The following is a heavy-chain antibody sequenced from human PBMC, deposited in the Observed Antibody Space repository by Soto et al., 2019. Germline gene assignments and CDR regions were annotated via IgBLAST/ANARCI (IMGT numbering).Heavy chain of an antibody. CDR1: GDSISDTIYY. CDR2: IHYSGST. D-gene: IGHD2-2*01. V-gene: IGHV4-39*07. Sequence: SETPSLTCIVSGDSISDTIYYWGWIRQAPGKGLEWIGSIHYSGSTQFHPSLKSRVTISVDTSKNQFSLKLSSVTAADTAVYYCARGGSRRYCSSTSCYSTWFDPWGQGTLVTVSS. CDR3: ARGGSRRYCSSTSCYSTWFDP. J-gene: IGHJ5*02.